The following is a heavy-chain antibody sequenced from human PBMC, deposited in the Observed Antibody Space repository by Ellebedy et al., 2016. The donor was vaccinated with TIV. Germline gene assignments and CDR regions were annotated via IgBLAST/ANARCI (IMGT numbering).Heavy chain of an antibody. V-gene: IGHV3-7*01. D-gene: IGHD3-22*01. J-gene: IGHJ4*02. CDR3: ARDGPNYYDSSGYYDPFDY. CDR1: GFTFSSYW. Sequence: GESLKISXAASGFTFSSYWMSWVRQAPGKGLEWVANIKQDGSEKYYVDSVKGRFTISRDNAKNSLYLQMNSLRAEDTAVYYCARDGPNYYDSSGYYDPFDYWGQGTLVTVSS. CDR2: IKQDGSEK.